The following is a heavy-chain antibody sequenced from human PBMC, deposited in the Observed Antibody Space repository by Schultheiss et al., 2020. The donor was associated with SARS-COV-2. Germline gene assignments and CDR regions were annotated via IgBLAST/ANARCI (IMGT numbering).Heavy chain of an antibody. CDR2: ISYDGSNK. Sequence: GGSLRLSCATSGFTFSDYWMTWVRQAPGKGLEWVAVISYDGSNKYYADSVKGRFTISRDNSKNTLYLQMNSLRAEDTAVYYCARDWVVSCWDLYGMDVWGQGTTVTVSS. V-gene: IGHV3-30*03. CDR3: ARDWVVSCWDLYGMDV. J-gene: IGHJ6*02. CDR1: GFTFSDYW. D-gene: IGHD6-19*01.